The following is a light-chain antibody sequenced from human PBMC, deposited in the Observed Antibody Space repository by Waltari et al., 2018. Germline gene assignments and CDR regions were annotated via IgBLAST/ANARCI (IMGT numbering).Light chain of an antibody. CDR3: QHHVRLPAT. Sequence: CRASQSVNAYLAWYQQEPGQAPRLLIYAASTRAAGIPDRFSGSGSGTDFSLTISRLEAEDFAVYYCQHHVRLPATFGQGTKVEIK. CDR2: AAS. J-gene: IGKJ1*01. CDR1: QSVNAY. V-gene: IGKV3-20*01.